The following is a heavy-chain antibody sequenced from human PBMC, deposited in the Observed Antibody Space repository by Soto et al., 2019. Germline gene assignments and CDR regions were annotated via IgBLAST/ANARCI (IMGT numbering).Heavy chain of an antibody. CDR3: ARLITIFGVAPPGWFDY. J-gene: IGHJ4*02. CDR2: IYYSGST. Sequence: SETLSLTCTVSGGSIRSGGDYWSWIRQHPGKGLEWIGYIYYSGSTYYNPSLKSRVTISVDTSKNQFSLKLSSVTAADTAVYYCARLITIFGVAPPGWFDYWGQGTLVTVSS. D-gene: IGHD3-3*01. V-gene: IGHV4-31*03. CDR1: GGSIRSGGDY.